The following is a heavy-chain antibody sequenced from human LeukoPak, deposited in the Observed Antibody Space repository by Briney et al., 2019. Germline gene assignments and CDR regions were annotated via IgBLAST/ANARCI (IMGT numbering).Heavy chain of an antibody. D-gene: IGHD6-19*01. CDR3: ARMYSSSKNWFDP. Sequence: PSETLSLTCTVSGGSISSYYWSWIRQPPGKGLEWIGYIYYSGSTNYNPSLKSRVTISVDTSKNQFSLKLRSVTAADTAVYYCARMYSSSKNWFDPWGQGTLVTVSS. J-gene: IGHJ5*02. CDR1: GGSISSYY. CDR2: IYYSGST. V-gene: IGHV4-59*01.